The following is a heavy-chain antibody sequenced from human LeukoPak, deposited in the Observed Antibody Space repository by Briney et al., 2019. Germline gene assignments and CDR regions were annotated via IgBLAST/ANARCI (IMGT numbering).Heavy chain of an antibody. CDR2: ISSSSSYI. D-gene: IGHD3-10*01. J-gene: IGHJ6*02. Sequence: GGPLRLSCAASGFTFSSYSMNWVRQAPGKGLEWVSSISSSSSYIYYADSVKGRFTISRDNAKNSLYLQMNSLRAEDTAVYYCARDNYYGSGSYYYYYGMDVWGQGTTVTVSS. V-gene: IGHV3-21*01. CDR1: GFTFSSYS. CDR3: ARDNYYGSGSYYYYYGMDV.